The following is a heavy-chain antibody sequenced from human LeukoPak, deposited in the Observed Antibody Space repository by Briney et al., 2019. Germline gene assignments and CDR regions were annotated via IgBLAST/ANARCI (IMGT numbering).Heavy chain of an antibody. CDR2: ISSSSSYI. CDR3: ARYQPTNPDAFDI. CDR1: GFTFSSYS. Sequence: GSLRLSCAASGFTFSSYSMNWVRQAPGKGLEWVSSISSSSSYIYYADSVKGRFTISRDNAKNSLYLQMNSLRAEDTAVYYCARYQPTNPDAFDIWGQGTMVTVSS. V-gene: IGHV3-21*01. J-gene: IGHJ3*02. D-gene: IGHD1-26*01.